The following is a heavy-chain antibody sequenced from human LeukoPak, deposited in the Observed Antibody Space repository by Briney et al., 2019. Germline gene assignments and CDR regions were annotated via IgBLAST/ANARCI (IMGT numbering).Heavy chain of an antibody. Sequence: KPSETLSLTCTVSGGSISSYYWSWIRQPPGKGLEWIGYIYYSGSTNYNPSLNSRVTISVDTSKNQFSLKLSSVTAAHTAVYYCARDLGYDFWSGSNYYGMDVWGQGTTVTVSS. V-gene: IGHV4-59*01. J-gene: IGHJ6*02. CDR2: IYYSGST. CDR1: GGSISSYY. CDR3: ARDLGYDFWSGSNYYGMDV. D-gene: IGHD3-3*01.